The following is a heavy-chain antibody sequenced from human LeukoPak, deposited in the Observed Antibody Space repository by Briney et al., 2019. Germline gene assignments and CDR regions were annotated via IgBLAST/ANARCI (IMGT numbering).Heavy chain of an antibody. CDR2: ISYDGSNK. V-gene: IGHV3-30-3*01. Sequence: PGGSLRLSCAASGFAFSSYAMHWVRQAPGKGLEWVAVISYDGSNKYYADSVKGRFTISRDTSKNTLYLQMNSLRAEDTAVYYCARDYYSNPRGRCDYWGPGTLVTVSS. D-gene: IGHD4-11*01. CDR1: GFAFSSYA. J-gene: IGHJ4*02. CDR3: ARDYYSNPRGRCDY.